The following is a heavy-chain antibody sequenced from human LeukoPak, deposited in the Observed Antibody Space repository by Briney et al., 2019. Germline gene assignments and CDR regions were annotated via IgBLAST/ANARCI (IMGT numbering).Heavy chain of an antibody. Sequence: PSETLSLTCAVYGGSFSGYYWSWIRQPPGKGLEWIGEINHSGSTNYNPSLKSRVTISVDTSKNQFSLKLSSVTAADTAVYYCARIRRWILTGVDAFDIWGQGTMVTVSS. CDR1: GGSFSGYY. CDR2: INHSGST. V-gene: IGHV4-34*01. CDR3: ARIRRWILTGVDAFDI. J-gene: IGHJ3*02. D-gene: IGHD3-9*01.